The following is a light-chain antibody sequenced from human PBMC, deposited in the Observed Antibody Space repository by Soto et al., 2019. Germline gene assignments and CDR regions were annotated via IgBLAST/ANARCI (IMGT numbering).Light chain of an antibody. J-gene: IGKJ4*01. V-gene: IGKV3-15*01. CDR3: QQYNNWPPLT. CDR1: QSVTSN. Sequence: EIVMTQSPATLSVSPGGRATLSCKASQSVTSNLAWYQQKPGQAPRLLIYGASTRATDIPARFSGSGSGTDFTLTISSLQSEDFAVYYCQQYNNWPPLTFGGGTKVDIK. CDR2: GAS.